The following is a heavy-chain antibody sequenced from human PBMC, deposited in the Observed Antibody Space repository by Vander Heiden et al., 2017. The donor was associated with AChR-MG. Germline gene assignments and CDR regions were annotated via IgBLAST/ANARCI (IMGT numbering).Heavy chain of an antibody. J-gene: IGHJ3*02. CDR3: ARVGYNWNYREDDAFDI. Sequence: QVQLVQSGAEVKKPGASVKVSCKASGYPFTSYAMHWVRQAPGQRLEWMGWINAGNGNTKYSQKFQGRVTITRDTSASTAYMELSSLRSEDTAVYYCARVGYNWNYREDDAFDIWGQGTMVTVSS. CDR2: INAGNGNT. D-gene: IGHD1-7*01. CDR1: GYPFTSYA. V-gene: IGHV1-3*01.